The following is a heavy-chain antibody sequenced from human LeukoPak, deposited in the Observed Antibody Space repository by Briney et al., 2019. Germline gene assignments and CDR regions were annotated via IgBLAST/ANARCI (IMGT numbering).Heavy chain of an antibody. V-gene: IGHV4-59*12. CDR3: ARGESPLYGGNDY. J-gene: IGHJ4*02. CDR2: IYYSGST. CDR1: GGSISSYY. Sequence: PSETLSLTCTVSGGSISSYYWSWIRQPPGKGLEWIGYIYYSGSTNYNPSLKSRVTMSVDTSKNQFSLKLSSVTAADTAVYYCARGESPLYGGNDYWGQGTLVTVSS. D-gene: IGHD4-23*01.